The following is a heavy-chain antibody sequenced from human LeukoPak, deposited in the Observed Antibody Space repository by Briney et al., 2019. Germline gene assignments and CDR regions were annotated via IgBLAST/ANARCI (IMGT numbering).Heavy chain of an antibody. CDR1: GYSFTGYY. CDR2: IIPNSGGT. D-gene: IGHD3-3*01. V-gene: IGHV1-2*02. Sequence: ASAKVSCKASGYSFTGYYMHWVRHAPGQGVEWMGWIIPNSGGTNYAQKSQGKATMTRDTTIRRASMELSRLISDTTAVDYGESVVSRITMSPAYWGQGTLLTVPS. CDR3: ESVVSRITMSPAY. J-gene: IGHJ4*02.